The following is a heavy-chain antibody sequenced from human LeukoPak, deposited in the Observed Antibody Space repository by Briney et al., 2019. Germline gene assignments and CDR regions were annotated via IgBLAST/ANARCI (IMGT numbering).Heavy chain of an antibody. D-gene: IGHD3-22*01. CDR3: ARSQYYYDSSGYYYYYYGMDV. CDR1: GYTFTSYY. CDR2: INPSGGST. J-gene: IGHJ6*02. V-gene: IGHV1-46*01. Sequence: GASVKVSCKASGYTFTSYYMHWVRQAPGQGLEWMGIINPSGGSTSYAQKFQGRVTMTTDTSTSTAYMELRSLRSDDTAVYYCARSQYYYDSSGYYYYYYGMDVWGQGTTVTVSS.